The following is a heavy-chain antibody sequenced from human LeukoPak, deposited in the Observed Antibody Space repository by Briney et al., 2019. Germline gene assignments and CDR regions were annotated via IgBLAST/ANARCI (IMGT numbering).Heavy chain of an antibody. Sequence: SETLSLTCAVSGGSISSGGYSWSWIRQPPGKGLEWIGYIYYSGSTYYNPSLKSRVTISVDTSKNQFSLKLSSVTAADTAVYYCARVRYYGSGSYYKVDWFDPWGQGTLVTVSS. D-gene: IGHD3-10*01. CDR3: ARVRYYGSGSYYKVDWFDP. J-gene: IGHJ5*02. CDR1: GGSISSGGYS. V-gene: IGHV4-30-4*07. CDR2: IYYSGST.